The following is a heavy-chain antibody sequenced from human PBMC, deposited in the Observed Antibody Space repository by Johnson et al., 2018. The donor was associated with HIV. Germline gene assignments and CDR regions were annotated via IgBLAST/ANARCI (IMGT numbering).Heavy chain of an antibody. J-gene: IGHJ3*02. CDR3: ARSVNAGRPFDI. Sequence: QVQLVESGGGWVKPGGSLSLSCAASGFTFSDSYMNWIRQAPGKGLEWVSYISGSDGAIWYADSVKGRFTVSRDNAKNSFYLQMNSLRAEDTAGYYCARSVNAGRPFDIWGQGTLVTVSS. CDR1: GFTFSDSY. CDR2: ISGSDGAI. V-gene: IGHV3-11*04. D-gene: IGHD2-8*01.